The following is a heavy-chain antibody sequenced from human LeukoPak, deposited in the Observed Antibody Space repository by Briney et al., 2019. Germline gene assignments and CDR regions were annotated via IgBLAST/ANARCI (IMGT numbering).Heavy chain of an antibody. CDR2: TYYRSKWSN. CDR3: ARAARPFRDSRCFDY. V-gene: IGHV6-1*01. Sequence: SQTLSLTCAISGDSVSSNSAAWNWIRQSPSSGLEWLVRTYYRSKWSNDYPVSVKSPITINPDTSKNQFALQLTSVTPEDTAVYYCARAARPFRDSRCFDYWGQGTMVTVSS. D-gene: IGHD3-22*01. CDR1: GDSVSSNSAA. J-gene: IGHJ4*02.